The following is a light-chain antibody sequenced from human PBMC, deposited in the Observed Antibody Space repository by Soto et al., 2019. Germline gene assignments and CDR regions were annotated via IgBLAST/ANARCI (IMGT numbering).Light chain of an antibody. J-gene: IGKJ2*01. CDR1: QSVSNKY. Sequence: EVVLTQSPGTLSLSPGERATLSCRASQSVSNKYLAWYQQKPGQAPRLLIFGSSDRATGIPDRFSGSGSGTDFTLTISRLEPEYFAVYYCQQYGSSPPYTFGQGTKREIK. CDR3: QQYGSSPPYT. V-gene: IGKV3-20*01. CDR2: GSS.